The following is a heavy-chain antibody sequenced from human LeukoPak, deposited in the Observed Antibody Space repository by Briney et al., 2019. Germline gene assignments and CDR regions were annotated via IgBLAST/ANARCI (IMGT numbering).Heavy chain of an antibody. CDR1: GGSISSGGYS. J-gene: IGHJ6*02. V-gene: IGHV4-30-2*01. D-gene: IGHD1-14*01. CDR2: IYHSGST. CDR3: ASSIDHPSYYYYGMDV. Sequence: PSQTLSLTCAVSGGSISSGGYSWSWIRQPPGKGPEWIGYIYHSGSTYYNPSLKSRVTISVDRSKNQFSLKLSSVTAADTAVYYCASSIDHPSYYYYGMDVWGQGTTVTASS.